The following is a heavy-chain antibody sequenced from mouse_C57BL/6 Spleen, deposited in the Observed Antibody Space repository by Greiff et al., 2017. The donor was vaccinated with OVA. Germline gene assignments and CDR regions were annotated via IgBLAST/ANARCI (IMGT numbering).Heavy chain of an antibody. CDR1: GFTFSSYA. CDR3: ARDTLYSNYAMDY. J-gene: IGHJ4*01. Sequence: VQLKESGGGLVKPGGSLKLSCAASGFTFSSYAMSWVRQTPEKRLEWVATISDGGSYTYYPDNVKGRFTISRDNAKNNLYLQMSHLKSEDTAMYYCARDTLYSNYAMDYWGQGTSVTVSS. D-gene: IGHD2-5*01. V-gene: IGHV5-4*01. CDR2: ISDGGSYT.